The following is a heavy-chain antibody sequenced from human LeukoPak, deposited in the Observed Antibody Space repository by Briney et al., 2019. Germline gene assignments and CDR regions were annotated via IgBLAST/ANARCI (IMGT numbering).Heavy chain of an antibody. CDR2: IYSGGST. Sequence: PGGSLRLSCAASGFTVSSNYMSWVRQAPGKGLEWVSVIYSGGSTYYADSVKGRFTISRDNSKNTLYLQMNSLRAEDTAVYYCARAYSSSFYYNYYGMDVWGQGTTVTVSS. CDR3: ARAYSSSFYYNYYGMDV. J-gene: IGHJ6*02. V-gene: IGHV3-53*01. D-gene: IGHD6-6*01. CDR1: GFTVSSNY.